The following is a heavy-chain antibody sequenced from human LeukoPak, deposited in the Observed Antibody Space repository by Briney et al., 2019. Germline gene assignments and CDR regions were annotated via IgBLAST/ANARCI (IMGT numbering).Heavy chain of an antibody. CDR3: AREPRTMIVVEDYFDY. J-gene: IGHJ4*02. CDR2: INPSGGST. D-gene: IGHD3-22*01. V-gene: IGHV1-46*01. Sequence: ASVKVSCKASGYTFTSYYMHWVQQAPGQGLEWMGIINPSGGSTSYAQKFQGRVTMTRDTSTSTVYMELSSLRSEDTAVYYCAREPRTMIVVEDYFDYWGQGTLVTVSS. CDR1: GYTFTSYY.